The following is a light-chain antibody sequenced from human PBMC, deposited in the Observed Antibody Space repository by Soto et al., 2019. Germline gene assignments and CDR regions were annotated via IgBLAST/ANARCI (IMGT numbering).Light chain of an antibody. J-gene: IGKJ4*01. Sequence: EIVMTQSPATLSVSPGERATLSCRASQSVYSNLAWYQQKPGQAPRLLIYHASTRATGIPARFSGGGSVTEFTLTISSLQSEDFAVYYCQQYTKWPLTFGGGTKVEIK. CDR3: QQYTKWPLT. V-gene: IGKV3-15*01. CDR2: HAS. CDR1: QSVYSN.